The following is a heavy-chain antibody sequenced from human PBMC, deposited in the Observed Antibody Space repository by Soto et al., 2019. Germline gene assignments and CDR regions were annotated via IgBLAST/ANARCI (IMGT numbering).Heavy chain of an antibody. V-gene: IGHV3-23*01. D-gene: IGHD2-8*01. Sequence: GGSLRLSCAASGFTFRNNVLSWVRQAPGKGLDWVSGIAGSGRDTYYADSVKGRFAISRDNSKNMVFLQMNSLRAEDTALYYCAKNGLDNSPSAIDSWGPGTLVTVSS. CDR1: GFTFRNNV. J-gene: IGHJ4*02. CDR2: IAGSGRDT. CDR3: AKNGLDNSPSAIDS.